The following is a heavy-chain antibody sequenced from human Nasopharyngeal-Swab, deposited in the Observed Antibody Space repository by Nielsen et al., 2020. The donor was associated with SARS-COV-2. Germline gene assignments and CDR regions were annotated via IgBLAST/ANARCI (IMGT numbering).Heavy chain of an antibody. D-gene: IGHD3-9*01. CDR2: IYSGGST. CDR3: ARVAAGGFDWYSRYYGMDV. V-gene: IGHV3-53*01. CDR1: GFTVSSNY. Sequence: GGSLRLSCAASGFTVSSNYMSWVRQAPGKGLAWVSVIYSGGSTYYADSVKGRFTISRDNSKNTLYLQMNSLRAEDTAVYYCARVAAGGFDWYSRYYGMDVWGQGTTVTVSS. J-gene: IGHJ6*02.